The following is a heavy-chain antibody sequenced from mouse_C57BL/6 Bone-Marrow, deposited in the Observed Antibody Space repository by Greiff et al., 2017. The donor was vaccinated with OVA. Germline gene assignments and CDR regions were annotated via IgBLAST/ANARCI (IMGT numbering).Heavy chain of an antibody. CDR3: ASPLPWFAY. J-gene: IGHJ3*01. CDR2: IWSGGST. V-gene: IGHV2-2*01. Sequence: VQLQQSGPGLVQPSQSLSITCTVSGFSLTSYGVHWVRQSPGKGLEWLGVIWSGGSTDYNAAVISRLSISKDNSKSQVFFKMNSLQADDTAIYYCASPLPWFAYWGQGTLVTVSA. CDR1: GFSLTSYG.